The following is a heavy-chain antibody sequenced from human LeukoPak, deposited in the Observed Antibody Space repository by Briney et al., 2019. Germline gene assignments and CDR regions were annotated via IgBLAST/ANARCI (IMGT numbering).Heavy chain of an antibody. Sequence: ASVKVSCKASGYTFTSYGISWGRQAPGQGLEWMGWISAYNGNTNYAQKLRGRVTMTTDTSTSTAYMELRSLRSDDTAVYYCARGRGYCSGGSCSSGGYWGQGTLVTVSS. CDR2: ISAYNGNT. CDR1: GYTFTSYG. J-gene: IGHJ4*02. V-gene: IGHV1-18*01. D-gene: IGHD2-15*01. CDR3: ARGRGYCSGGSCSSGGY.